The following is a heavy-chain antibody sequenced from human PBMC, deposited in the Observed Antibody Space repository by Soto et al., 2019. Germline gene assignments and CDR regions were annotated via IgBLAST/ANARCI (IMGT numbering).Heavy chain of an antibody. CDR3: ARGEKAAAGLIFYY. Sequence: ASVKVSCKASGGTFSSYAISWVRQAPGQGLEWMGGIIPIFGTANYAQKFQGRVTITADESTSTAYMELSSLRSEDTAVYYCARGEKAAAGLIFYYWGQGTLVTVSS. CDR2: IIPIFGTA. CDR1: GGTFSSYA. V-gene: IGHV1-69*13. J-gene: IGHJ4*02. D-gene: IGHD6-13*01.